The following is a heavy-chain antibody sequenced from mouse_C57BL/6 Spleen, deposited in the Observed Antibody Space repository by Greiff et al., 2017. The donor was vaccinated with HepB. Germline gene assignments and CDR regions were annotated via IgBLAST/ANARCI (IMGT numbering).Heavy chain of an antibody. J-gene: IGHJ4*01. CDR1: GYSFTGYY. CDR3: ARSQDGDYAMDY. Sequence: VQLQQPGPELVKPGASVKISCKASGYSFTGYYMNWVKQSPEKSLEWIGEINPSTGGTTYTQKFKAKATLTVDKSSSTAYMRLKSLTSVDSAVYYCARSQDGDYAMDYWGVGTSVTVSS. CDR2: INPSTGGT. V-gene: IGHV1-42*01.